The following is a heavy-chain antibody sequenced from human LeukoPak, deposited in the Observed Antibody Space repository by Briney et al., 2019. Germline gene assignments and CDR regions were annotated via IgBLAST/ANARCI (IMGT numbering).Heavy chain of an antibody. CDR2: INHSGST. CDR3: AGLVGRYSSGLYYYYFDY. CDR1: GGSFSGYY. V-gene: IGHV4-34*01. Sequence: PSETLSLTCAVYGGSFSGYYWSWIRQPPGKGLEWIGEINHSGSTNYNPSLKSRVTISVDTSKNQFSLKLSSVTAADTAVYYCAGLVGRYSSGLYYYYFDYWGQGTPVTVSS. D-gene: IGHD3-22*01. J-gene: IGHJ4*02.